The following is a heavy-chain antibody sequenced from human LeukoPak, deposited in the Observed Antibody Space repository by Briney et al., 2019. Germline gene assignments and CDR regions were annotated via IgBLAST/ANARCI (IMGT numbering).Heavy chain of an antibody. Sequence: SETLSLTCAVYGGSFSGYYWSWIRQPPGKGLEWIGYIYYSGSTNYNPSLKSRVTISVDTSKNQFSQKLSSVTAADTAVYYCARHLGTSCFDYWGQGTLVTVSS. D-gene: IGHD2-2*01. J-gene: IGHJ4*02. CDR2: IYYSGST. V-gene: IGHV4-59*08. CDR3: ARHLGTSCFDY. CDR1: GGSFSGYY.